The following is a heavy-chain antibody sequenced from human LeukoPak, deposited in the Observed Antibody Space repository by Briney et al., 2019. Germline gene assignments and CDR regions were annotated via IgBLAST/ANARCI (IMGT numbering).Heavy chain of an antibody. V-gene: IGHV3-74*01. Sequence: PGGPLRLSCAASGFPFISYWMHWARQAPGKGLVWVSRINSDGSSTSYADSVKGRFTISRDNAKNTLYLQMNSLRAEDTAVYYCAREGTMAPFDYWGQGTLVTVSS. J-gene: IGHJ4*02. CDR3: AREGTMAPFDY. D-gene: IGHD1-7*01. CDR1: GFPFISYW. CDR2: INSDGSST.